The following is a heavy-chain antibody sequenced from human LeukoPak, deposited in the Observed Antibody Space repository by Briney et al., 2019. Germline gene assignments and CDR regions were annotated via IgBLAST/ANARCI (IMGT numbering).Heavy chain of an antibody. CDR1: GFAVSNNY. Sequence: GGSLRLSCAASGFAVSNNYMSWVRQAPGKGLEWVSIIYGGGSTYYADSVNGRFTISRHNSKNTLFLQMNSLRTEDTAVYYCARAYDSSGYWPEYFHHWGQGTLDTVSS. J-gene: IGHJ1*01. CDR3: ARAYDSSGYWPEYFHH. D-gene: IGHD3-22*01. CDR2: IYGGGST. V-gene: IGHV3-53*04.